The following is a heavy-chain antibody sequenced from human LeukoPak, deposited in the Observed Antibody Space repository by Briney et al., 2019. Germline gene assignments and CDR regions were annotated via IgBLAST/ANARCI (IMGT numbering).Heavy chain of an antibody. V-gene: IGHV3-30*18. Sequence: GGSLRLSCAPSRVSFRAYGIHCVRQAPGKGLEWVALISYAGNKKYYADSVKGRFTISRDNSESTLYLHMNSLRPEATAVSHGAKGTQHWSTFEVRDIWGQGTVVTVSS. CDR2: ISYAGNKK. CDR3: AKGTQHWSTFEVRDI. CDR1: RVSFRAYG. J-gene: IGHJ3*02. D-gene: IGHD2-8*02.